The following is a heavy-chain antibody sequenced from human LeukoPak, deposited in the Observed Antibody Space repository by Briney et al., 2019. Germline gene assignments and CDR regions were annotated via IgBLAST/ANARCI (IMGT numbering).Heavy chain of an antibody. D-gene: IGHD3-3*01. CDR2: IYPGGSDT. CDR1: GYSFTSYW. Sequence: GESLKISCKGCGYSFTSYWIGWVRQMPGKGLEWMGIIYPGGSDTRYSPSFQGQVTISADKSISTAYLQWSSLKASDTAMYYCARRFTIFGVVHAFDIWGQGTMVTVSS. V-gene: IGHV5-51*01. J-gene: IGHJ3*02. CDR3: ARRFTIFGVVHAFDI.